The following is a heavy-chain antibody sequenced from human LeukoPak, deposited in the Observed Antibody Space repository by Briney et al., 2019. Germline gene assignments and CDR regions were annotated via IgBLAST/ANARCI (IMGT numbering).Heavy chain of an antibody. CDR3: ARGQIYGTGSYFFDH. CDR2: INSDGSST. V-gene: IGHV3-74*01. Sequence: GGSLRLSCAASGFTFSSYWMHWVRQAPGKGLVWVSRINSDGSSTSYADSVTGRFTISRDSSKNTLYLQMNSLRVEDTAVYYCARGQIYGTGSYFFDHWGQGTLVTVSS. D-gene: IGHD3-10*01. J-gene: IGHJ4*02. CDR1: GFTFSSYW.